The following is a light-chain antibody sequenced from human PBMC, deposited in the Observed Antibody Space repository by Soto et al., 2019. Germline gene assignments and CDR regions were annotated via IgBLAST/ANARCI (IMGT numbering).Light chain of an antibody. J-gene: IGKJ4*01. CDR3: QHYGSSSVT. Sequence: EIVLTQSPGTLSLSPGERGTLSCRASQSVNDNYLAWYQQKPGQAPRLLIHAASSRATGIPDRFSGSGSGTDFTLTISRLEPEDFAVYSCQHYGSSSVTFGGGTKVEFK. CDR2: AAS. CDR1: QSVNDNY. V-gene: IGKV3-20*01.